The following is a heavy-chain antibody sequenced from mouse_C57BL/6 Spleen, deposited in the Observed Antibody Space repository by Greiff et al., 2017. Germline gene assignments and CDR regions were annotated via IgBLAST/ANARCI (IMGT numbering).Heavy chain of an antibody. V-gene: IGHV1-52*01. CDR3: ARRGPTGTFAY. D-gene: IGHD4-1*02. Sequence: QVQLQQPGAELVRPGSSVKLSCKASGYTFTSYWMHWVKQRPIQGLEWIGNIDPSDSETHYNQKFKDKATLTVDKSSSTAYMQLSSLTSEDSAVYYCARRGPTGTFAYWGQGTLVTVSA. J-gene: IGHJ3*01. CDR1: GYTFTSYW. CDR2: IDPSDSET.